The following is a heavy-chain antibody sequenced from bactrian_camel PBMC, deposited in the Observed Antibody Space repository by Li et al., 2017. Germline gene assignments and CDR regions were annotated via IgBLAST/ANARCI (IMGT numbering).Heavy chain of an antibody. D-gene: IGHD1*01. J-gene: IGHJ7*01. CDR1: GDSISPYC. CDR2: IDTVGST. Sequence: HVQLVESGGGSVQAGGSLRLSCTTSSGDSISPYCMGWLRQVPGKEREGVAGIDTVGSTNYADSVKGRFIISKDRAQATLYLQMNNLTSEDTAMYYCATEERSLIGEPCKNAQMTRPMDYWGKGTQVTVS. V-gene: IGHV3S53*01.